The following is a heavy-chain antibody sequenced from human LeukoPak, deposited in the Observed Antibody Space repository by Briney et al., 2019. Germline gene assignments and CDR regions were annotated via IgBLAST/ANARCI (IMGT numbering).Heavy chain of an antibody. D-gene: IGHD1-26*01. CDR3: ARVLGAGYGATNLAY. J-gene: IGHJ4*02. Sequence: PGTSLRLSCAASGFTSSSYAIHWGRQAPGKGLEWGSVISYDGNYKYYADSVTGRFTVSRDDSQSMLFLQMNSLRPEDTAVYYCARVLGAGYGATNLAYWGQGTLVTVSS. CDR2: ISYDGNYK. V-gene: IGHV3-30-3*01. CDR1: GFTSSSYA.